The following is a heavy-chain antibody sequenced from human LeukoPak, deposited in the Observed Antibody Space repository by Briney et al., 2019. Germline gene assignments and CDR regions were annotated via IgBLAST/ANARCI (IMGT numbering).Heavy chain of an antibody. J-gene: IGHJ4*02. D-gene: IGHD2-15*01. CDR2: INPIGGST. Sequence: ASVKVSCKASGYTFTSYYMHWVRQAPGQGLEWMGIINPIGGSTSYAQKFQGRVTMTRDTSQGTVYMELRSLRSEATAVYYCARHCSGRSCYSDFLDYWGQGTLVTVSS. V-gene: IGHV1-46*01. CDR1: GYTFTSYY. CDR3: ARHCSGRSCYSDFLDY.